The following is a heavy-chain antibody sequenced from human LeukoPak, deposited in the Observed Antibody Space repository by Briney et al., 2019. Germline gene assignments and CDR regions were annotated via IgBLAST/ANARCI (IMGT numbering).Heavy chain of an antibody. J-gene: IGHJ4*02. Sequence: PSQTLSLTCTVSGGSITSEDNYWSWIRQPQGKGLAWIGDIYYSGRTFFTPSLKSRVSISIDTSKNQFSLRLTSVTAADTAIYFCARMDYDTSGHYYMGFDYWGQGALVTVSS. V-gene: IGHV4-30-4*01. CDR3: ARMDYDTSGHYYMGFDY. D-gene: IGHD3-22*01. CDR1: GGSITSEDNY. CDR2: IYYSGRT.